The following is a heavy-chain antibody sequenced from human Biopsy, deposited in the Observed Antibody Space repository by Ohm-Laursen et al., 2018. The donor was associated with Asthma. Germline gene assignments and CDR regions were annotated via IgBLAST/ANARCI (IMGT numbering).Heavy chain of an antibody. CDR3: ARKAGSCISRTCYSLDF. V-gene: IGHV1-69*13. D-gene: IGHD2-2*01. CDR2: INSVFGTT. Sequence: SVKVSCKSLGGTFNTYVIGWVRQAPGQGLEWMGGINSVFGTTTYPQKFQDRVTITADHSTSTVYMELSSLRSEDTAMYYCARKAGSCISRTCYSLDFWGQGTLVTVSS. J-gene: IGHJ4*02. CDR1: GGTFNTYV.